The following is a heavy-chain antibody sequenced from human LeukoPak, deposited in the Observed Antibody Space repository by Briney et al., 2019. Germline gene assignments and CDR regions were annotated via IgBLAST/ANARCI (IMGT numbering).Heavy chain of an antibody. D-gene: IGHD5-18*01. Sequence: GGSLRLSCAVSGLTFSRYAMSWVRQAPGKGLEGVAAISESGPGTYYADSGKGLCTIARDNSKNTLSLRMNCLRAEDTAVYCCAKDIAQGYTFGSIERDYWGQGNLVTVSS. J-gene: IGHJ4*02. CDR2: ISESGPGT. CDR1: GLTFSRYA. V-gene: IGHV3-23*01. CDR3: AKDIAQGYTFGSIERDY.